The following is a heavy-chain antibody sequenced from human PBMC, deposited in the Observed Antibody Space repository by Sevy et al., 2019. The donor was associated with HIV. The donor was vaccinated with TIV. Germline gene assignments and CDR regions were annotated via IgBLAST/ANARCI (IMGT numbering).Heavy chain of an antibody. D-gene: IGHD3-22*01. V-gene: IGHV4-30-2*01. CDR1: GGSISSGGYS. CDR3: ARARGRYYDSSGYSFWFDP. J-gene: IGHJ5*02. Sequence: SETLSLTCAVSGGSISSGGYSWSWIRQPPGKGLEWIGYIYHSGSTYYNPSLKSRVTISVDRSKNQFSLKLSSVTAADTAVYYCARARGRYYDSSGYSFWFDPWGQGTLVTVSS. CDR2: IYHSGST.